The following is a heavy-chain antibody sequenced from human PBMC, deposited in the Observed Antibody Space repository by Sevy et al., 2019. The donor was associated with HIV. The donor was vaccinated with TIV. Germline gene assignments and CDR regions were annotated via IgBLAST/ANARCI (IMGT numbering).Heavy chain of an antibody. V-gene: IGHV3-30*18. D-gene: IGHD3-3*01. Sequence: GGFLRLSCAASGFTFSSYGMHWVRQAPGKGLEWMAVISYDGSNKYYADSVKGRFTISRDSSKNRLYLQMNSLRAEDTAVYYCAKDIGLITIFGVFTVNYYYYGMDVWGQGTTVTVSS. CDR2: ISYDGSNK. J-gene: IGHJ6*02. CDR3: AKDIGLITIFGVFTVNYYYYGMDV. CDR1: GFTFSSYG.